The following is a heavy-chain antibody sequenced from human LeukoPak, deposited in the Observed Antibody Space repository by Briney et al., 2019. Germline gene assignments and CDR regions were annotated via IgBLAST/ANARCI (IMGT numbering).Heavy chain of an antibody. Sequence: PGGSLRLSCVTSGFTFTRNWMSWARQAPGKGLEWVANIKEDGSEKYYVDSVKGRFTIFRDNAKNSLYLQMNSLRADDTAVYYCAREYHWGQGTLVSVSS. V-gene: IGHV3-7*01. CDR3: AREYH. CDR2: IKEDGSEK. D-gene: IGHD2-2*01. CDR1: GFTFTRNW. J-gene: IGHJ4*02.